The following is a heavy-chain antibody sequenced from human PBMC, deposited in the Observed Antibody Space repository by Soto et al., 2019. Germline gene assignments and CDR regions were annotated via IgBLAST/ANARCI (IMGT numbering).Heavy chain of an antibody. Sequence: QITLKESGPALVKPTQPLTLTCSFSGFSLSTSGVGVGWVRQAPGKALEWLTLFYWDDDMRYNPSLKSRLTFAKDTSRNQVVLTMTNMDPVDTATYYCAHGSSIVGAPAFDYWGQGILVTVSS. CDR3: AHGSSIVGAPAFDY. CDR1: GFSLSTSGVG. V-gene: IGHV2-5*02. D-gene: IGHD1-26*01. CDR2: FYWDDDM. J-gene: IGHJ4*02.